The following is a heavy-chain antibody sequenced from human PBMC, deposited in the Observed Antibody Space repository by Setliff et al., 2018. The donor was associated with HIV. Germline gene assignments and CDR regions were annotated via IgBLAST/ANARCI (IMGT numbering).Heavy chain of an antibody. CDR3: TREGRGDPAMATTRIDY. Sequence: SETLSLTCSVSGVSMTNNYWTWIRQSPGKGLEWIGYVHYSGNTRYNPSLKSRVTISLDTSKTHFFLNLTSVTDADTAVYFCTREGRGDPAMATTRIDYWGQGKLVTVSS. V-gene: IGHV4-4*08. J-gene: IGHJ4*02. CDR2: VHYSGNT. CDR1: GVSMTNNY. D-gene: IGHD1-1*01.